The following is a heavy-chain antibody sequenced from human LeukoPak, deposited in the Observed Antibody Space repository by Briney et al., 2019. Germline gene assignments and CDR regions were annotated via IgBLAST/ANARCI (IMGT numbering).Heavy chain of an antibody. Sequence: ASVNVSCKASGYTFTSYGISWVRQAPGQGLEWMGWISAYNGNTNYARKLQGRVTMTTDTSTSTAYVELRSLRSDDTAVYYCARDNSGSYYADAFDIWGQGTMVTVSS. D-gene: IGHD1-26*01. V-gene: IGHV1-18*01. J-gene: IGHJ3*02. CDR1: GYTFTSYG. CDR2: ISAYNGNT. CDR3: ARDNSGSYYADAFDI.